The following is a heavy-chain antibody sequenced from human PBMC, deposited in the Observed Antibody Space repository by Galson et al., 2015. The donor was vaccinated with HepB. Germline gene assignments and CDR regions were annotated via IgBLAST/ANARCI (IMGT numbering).Heavy chain of an antibody. J-gene: IGHJ5*02. CDR1: GGTFSSYA. CDR3: ARASQQLVRGNWFDP. Sequence: SVKVSCKASGGTFSSYAISWVRQAPGQGLEWMGGIIPIFGTANYAQKFQGRVTITADKSTSTAYMELSSLRSEDTAVYYCARASQQLVRGNWFDPWGQGTLVTVSS. V-gene: IGHV1-69*06. D-gene: IGHD6-13*01. CDR2: IIPIFGTA.